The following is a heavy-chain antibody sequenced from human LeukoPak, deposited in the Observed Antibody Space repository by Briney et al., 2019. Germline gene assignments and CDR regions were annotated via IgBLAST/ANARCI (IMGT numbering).Heavy chain of an antibody. J-gene: IGHJ4*02. CDR2: ITWNSDNI. CDR3: ARDLYRIVVVPHYFDY. CDR1: GFTFDDYA. V-gene: IGHV3-9*01. Sequence: GGSLRLSCAASGFTFDDYAMHWVRQAPGKGLEWVSGITWNSDNIEYADSVKGRFTISRDNAKNSLYLQMNSLRAEDTAVYYCARDLYRIVVVPHYFDYWGQGTLVTVSS. D-gene: IGHD3-22*01.